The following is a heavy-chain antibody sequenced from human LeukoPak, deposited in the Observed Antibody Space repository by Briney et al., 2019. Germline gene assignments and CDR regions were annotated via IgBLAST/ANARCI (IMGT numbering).Heavy chain of an antibody. D-gene: IGHD1-26*01. J-gene: IGHJ4*02. CDR3: ARDPTYYLRYGYFDF. Sequence: GGSLRLSCAASGFTFSSYWMHWVRQAPGKGLVWVSRINSDGSSTSYADSVKGRFTISRDNAKNTLYLQMNSLRAEDTAVYYCARDPTYYLRYGYFDFWGQGILVTVSS. CDR1: GFTFSSYW. V-gene: IGHV3-74*01. CDR2: INSDGSST.